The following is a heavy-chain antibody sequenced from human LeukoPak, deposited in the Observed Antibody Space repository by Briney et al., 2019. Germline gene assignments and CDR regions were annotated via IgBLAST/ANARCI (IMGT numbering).Heavy chain of an antibody. CDR1: GGSISSYY. Sequence: SETLSLTCTVSGGSISSYYWSWIRQPAGKGLEWIGRIYTSGSTDYNPSLKRRVTMSVDTSKNQFSLKLSSVTAADTAVYYCARDSYYGSGSYYGYWGQGTLVTVSS. J-gene: IGHJ4*02. CDR3: ARDSYYGSGSYYGY. D-gene: IGHD3-10*01. CDR2: IYTSGST. V-gene: IGHV4-4*07.